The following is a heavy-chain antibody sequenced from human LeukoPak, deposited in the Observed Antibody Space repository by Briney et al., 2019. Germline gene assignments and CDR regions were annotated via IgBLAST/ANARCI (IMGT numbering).Heavy chain of an antibody. CDR3: AKVAAAGSRSYYYYMGV. D-gene: IGHD6-13*01. CDR2: IRYDGSNK. CDR1: GFTFSSYG. V-gene: IGHV3-30*02. J-gene: IGHJ6*03. Sequence: PGGSLRRSCAASGFTFSSYGMHWVRQAPGKGQEWRAFIRYDGSNKYYADSVKGRFTISRDNSKNTLYLQMNSLRAEDTAVYYCAKVAAAGSRSYYYYMGVWGKGTTVTVSS.